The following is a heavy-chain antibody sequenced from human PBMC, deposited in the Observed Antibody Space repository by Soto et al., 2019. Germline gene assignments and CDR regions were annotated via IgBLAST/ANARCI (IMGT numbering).Heavy chain of an antibody. J-gene: IGHJ3*01. V-gene: IGHV1-18*01. CDR1: GYTFPGYG. D-gene: IGHD2-21*01. Sequence: VKVSCKTSGYTFPGYGISWVRQSPGQGLEWMGWISAYTGDTKYTQKLQGRVTMTTDTSTSTAYMELRSLRSDDTAVYYCAVTIVEGMLPEPGAFAFWGQGTMDTVSS. CDR2: ISAYTGDT. CDR3: AVTIVEGMLPEPGAFAF.